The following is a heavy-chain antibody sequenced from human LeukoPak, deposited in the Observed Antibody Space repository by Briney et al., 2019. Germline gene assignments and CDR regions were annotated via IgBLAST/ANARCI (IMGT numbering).Heavy chain of an antibody. Sequence: SETLSLTCTVSGDSISSYYWSWIRQPPGKGLEWIGYIYYSGSTSYNPSLKSRVTISVDTSKRQFSLKLSSVTAADTAFYYCARYIVSYPHDAFDIWGQGTMVTVSS. J-gene: IGHJ3*02. V-gene: IGHV4-59*01. CDR3: ARYIVSYPHDAFDI. CDR2: IYYSGST. CDR1: GDSISSYY. D-gene: IGHD1-26*01.